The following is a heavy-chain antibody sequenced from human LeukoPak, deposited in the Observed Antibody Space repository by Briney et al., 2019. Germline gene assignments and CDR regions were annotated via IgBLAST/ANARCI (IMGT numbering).Heavy chain of an antibody. CDR1: GNSISSGYY. D-gene: IGHD3-10*01. CDR3: ARVRGEDYYMDV. CDR2: IYHGGST. V-gene: IGHV4-38-2*01. J-gene: IGHJ6*03. Sequence: PSETLSLTCAVSGNSISSGYYWGWIRQPPGKGLEWIGSIYHGGSTYYNPSLKSRVTISVDTSKNQFSLKLRSVTAADTAVYYCARVRGEDYYMDVWGKGTTVTVSS.